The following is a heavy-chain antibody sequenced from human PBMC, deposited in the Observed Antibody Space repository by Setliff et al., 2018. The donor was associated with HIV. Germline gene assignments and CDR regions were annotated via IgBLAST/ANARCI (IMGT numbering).Heavy chain of an antibody. CDR3: ARLGAEDFSDYDWVDY. CDR2: INHSGDT. J-gene: IGHJ4*02. D-gene: IGHD5-12*01. Sequence: SETLSLTCAVYGGSFNAYYWSWIRQPPGKGLEWIGEINHSGDTNYNPSLKRRVTISVDTSKNQFSLNLNSVTAADTAVYYCARLGAEDFSDYDWVDYWGQGTLVTVSS. V-gene: IGHV4-34*01. CDR1: GGSFNAYY.